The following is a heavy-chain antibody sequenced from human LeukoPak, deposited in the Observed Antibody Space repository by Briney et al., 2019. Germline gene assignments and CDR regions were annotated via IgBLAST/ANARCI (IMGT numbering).Heavy chain of an antibody. V-gene: IGHV4-39*07. CDR2: IYDSGST. Sequence: PSETLSLTCTVPGGSISSSSYYSGWIRQPPGNGLEWIGNIYDSGSTYYNPSRKSSGTIATDTSKNQLSIKLISVTAPRTAVYYCAGQWLVNGWGQGTLVTVS. D-gene: IGHD6-19*01. CDR1: GGSISSSSYY. CDR3: AGQWLVNG. J-gene: IGHJ4*02.